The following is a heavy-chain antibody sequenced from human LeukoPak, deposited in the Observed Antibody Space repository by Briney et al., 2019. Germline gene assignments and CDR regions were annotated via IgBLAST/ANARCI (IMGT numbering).Heavy chain of an antibody. CDR1: GFTVSSNY. V-gene: IGHV3-53*01. Sequence: GGSLRLSCAASGFTVSSNYMSWVRQAPGKGLEWVSVIYSGGSTYYADSVKGRFTISRDNSKNTLYLQMNSLRAEDTAVYYRAKDLNDYGDYVYFQHWGQGTLVTVSS. CDR2: IYSGGST. CDR3: AKDLNDYGDYVYFQH. J-gene: IGHJ1*01. D-gene: IGHD4-17*01.